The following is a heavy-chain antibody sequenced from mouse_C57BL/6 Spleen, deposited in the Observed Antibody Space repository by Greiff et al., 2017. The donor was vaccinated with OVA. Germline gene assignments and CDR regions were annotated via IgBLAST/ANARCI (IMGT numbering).Heavy chain of an antibody. V-gene: IGHV1-80*01. Sequence: QVQLQQSGAELVKPGASVKISCKASGYAFSSSWMNWVKQRPGKGLEWIGQIYPGDGDTNYNGKFKGKATLTADKSSSTAYMQLSSLTSEDSAGDFCARAGRYFDVWGTGTTVTVSS. CDR1: GYAFSSSW. J-gene: IGHJ1*03. CDR3: ARAGRYFDV. CDR2: IYPGDGDT.